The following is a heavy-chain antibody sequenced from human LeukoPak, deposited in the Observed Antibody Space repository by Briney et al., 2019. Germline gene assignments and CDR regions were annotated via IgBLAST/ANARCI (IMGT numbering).Heavy chain of an antibody. J-gene: IGHJ4*02. Sequence: GGSLGLSWAASGFTFISYWMSWFRQPPGKGLEGVANIKQDGSEKYYVDSVKGRFTISRDNAKNSLYLQMNSLRAEDTAVYYCARTYGSGSLDYWGQGTLVTVSS. CDR2: IKQDGSEK. CDR3: ARTYGSGSLDY. V-gene: IGHV3-7*03. CDR1: GFTFISYW. D-gene: IGHD3-10*01.